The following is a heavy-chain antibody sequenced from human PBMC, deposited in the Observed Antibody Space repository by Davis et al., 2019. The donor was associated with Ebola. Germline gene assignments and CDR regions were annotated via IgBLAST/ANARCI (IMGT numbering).Heavy chain of an antibody. CDR2: INHSGST. CDR1: GGSFSGYY. CDR3: ARGYSNWFDP. Sequence: MPSETLSLTCAVYGGSFSGYYWSWIRQPPGKGLEWIGEINHSGSTNYNSSFKSRVTISVDTSKNQFSLKLSSVTAADTAVYYCARGYSNWFDPWGQGTLVTVSS. V-gene: IGHV4-34*01. D-gene: IGHD4-11*01. J-gene: IGHJ5*02.